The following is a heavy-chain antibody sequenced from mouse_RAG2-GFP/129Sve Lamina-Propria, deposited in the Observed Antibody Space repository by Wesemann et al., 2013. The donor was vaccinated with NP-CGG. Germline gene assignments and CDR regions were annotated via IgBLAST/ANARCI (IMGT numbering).Heavy chain of an antibody. J-gene: IGHJ2*01. Sequence: QVQLQQPGAELVMPGASVKLSCKASGYTFTSYWMHWVKQRPGQGLEWIGEIDPSDSYTNYNQKFKGKATLTVDKSSSTAYMQLSSLTSEDSAVYYCARGWDGYWGQGTTLTVSS. D-gene: IGHD4-1*01. CDR2: IDPSDSYT. CDR1: GYTFTSYW. V-gene: IGHV1-69*01. CDR3: ARGWDGY.